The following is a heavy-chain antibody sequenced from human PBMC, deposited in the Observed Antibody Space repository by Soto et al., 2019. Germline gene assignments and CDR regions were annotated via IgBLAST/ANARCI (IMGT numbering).Heavy chain of an antibody. V-gene: IGHV1-2*02. CDR2: INPNSGGT. D-gene: IGHD3-10*01. Sequence: ASVRVSCKASGYTFTGYYMHWVRHAPGQGLEWMGWINPNSGGTNYAQKFQGRVTMTRDTSISTAYMELSRLRSDDTAVYYCARVHRGHYYGMDVWGQGTTVTVSS. CDR1: GYTFTGYY. CDR3: ARVHRGHYYGMDV. J-gene: IGHJ6*02.